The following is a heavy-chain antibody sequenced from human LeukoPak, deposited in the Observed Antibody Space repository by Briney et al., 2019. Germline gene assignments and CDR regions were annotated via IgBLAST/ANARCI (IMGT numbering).Heavy chain of an antibody. CDR2: ISYDGSNK. J-gene: IGHJ4*02. V-gene: IGHV3-30*04. CDR1: GFTFSSYA. CDR3: AKVRPFGMIVRGGYFDY. Sequence: GGSLRLSCAASGFTFSSYAMHWVRQAPGKGLEWVAVISYDGSNKYYADSVKGRFTISRDNSKNTLYLQMNSLRAEDTAVYYCAKVRPFGMIVRGGYFDYWGQGTLVTVSS. D-gene: IGHD3-22*01.